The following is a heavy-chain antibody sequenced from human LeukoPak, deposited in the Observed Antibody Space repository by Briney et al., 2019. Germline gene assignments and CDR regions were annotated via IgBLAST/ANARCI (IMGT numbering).Heavy chain of an antibody. CDR1: GFTISDYA. D-gene: IGHD3-3*01. CDR2: LSGSGAGT. J-gene: IGHJ4*02. CDR3: AKAELGVDTFFDY. Sequence: PGGSLRLSCAASGFTISDYALGWVRQAPGRGLEWVATLSGSGAGTYYSDSVQGRFTISRDNSKRTLFLQMNSLRAGDTAFYYCAKAELGVDTFFDYWGQGTLVTVSS. V-gene: IGHV3-23*01.